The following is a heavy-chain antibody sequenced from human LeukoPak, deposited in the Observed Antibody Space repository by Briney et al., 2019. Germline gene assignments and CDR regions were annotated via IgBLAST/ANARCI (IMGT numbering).Heavy chain of an antibody. Sequence: GASLRLSCVASGFTFSNYAMSWVRQAPGKGLEWVSAITGSGTNTYYADSVKGRFTISRDNSKNTLYLQMNSLRAEDTAVYYCAKYIAAAGRYYYYGMDVWGKGTTVTVSS. J-gene: IGHJ6*04. CDR1: GFTFSNYA. CDR2: ITGSGTNT. V-gene: IGHV3-23*01. CDR3: AKYIAAAGRYYYYGMDV. D-gene: IGHD6-13*01.